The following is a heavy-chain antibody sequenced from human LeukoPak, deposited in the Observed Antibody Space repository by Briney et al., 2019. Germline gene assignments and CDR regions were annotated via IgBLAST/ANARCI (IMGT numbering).Heavy chain of an antibody. D-gene: IGHD4-11*01. V-gene: IGHV1-2*06. CDR1: GYTFTDYY. J-gene: IGHJ4*02. CDR2: INPNSGAA. Sequence: VASVKVSCKASGYTFTDYYMHWVRQAPRQGLEWMGRINPNSGAADYAQEFQGRVTMTRDTSINTVYMELSRLRSDDTAVYYCARASYSNYATHFDYWGQGTLVTVSS. CDR3: ARASYSNYATHFDY.